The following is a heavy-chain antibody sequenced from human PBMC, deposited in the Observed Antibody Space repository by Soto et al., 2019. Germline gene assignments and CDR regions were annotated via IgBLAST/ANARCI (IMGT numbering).Heavy chain of an antibody. Sequence: GSLRLSCAASGFTFSSYSMNWVRQAPGKGLEWVSSISSSSSYIYYTDALRGRFTISRDNAKNSLHLQMNSLRAEDTAVYYCTRDASRDSSARGWFDPWGPGTLVTVSS. CDR2: ISSSSSYI. V-gene: IGHV3-21*01. D-gene: IGHD6-13*01. J-gene: IGHJ5*02. CDR1: GFTFSSYS. CDR3: TRDASRDSSARGWFDP.